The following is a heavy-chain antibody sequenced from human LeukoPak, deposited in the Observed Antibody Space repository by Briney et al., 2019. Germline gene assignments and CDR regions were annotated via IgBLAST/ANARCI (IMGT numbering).Heavy chain of an antibody. CDR3: ARVVEMATIEDYYYMDV. V-gene: IGHV3-21*01. J-gene: IGHJ6*03. CDR1: GFTFSSNA. Sequence: GGSLRLSCAGSGFTFSSNALSWVRQAPGKGLEWVSAISTSGGNTYYADSVKGRFTISRDNAKNSLYLQMNSLRAEDTAVYYCARVVEMATIEDYYYMDVWGKGTTVTVSS. CDR2: ISTSGGNT. D-gene: IGHD5-24*01.